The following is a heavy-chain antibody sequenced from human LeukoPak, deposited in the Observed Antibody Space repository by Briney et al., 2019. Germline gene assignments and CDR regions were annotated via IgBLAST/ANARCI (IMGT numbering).Heavy chain of an antibody. CDR2: IKPDGSEK. V-gene: IGHV3-7*01. CDR1: GFTFSSYW. J-gene: IGHJ3*02. Sequence: GGSLRLSCAASGFTFSSYWMSWVRQAPGKGLEWVANIKPDGSEKYCVDSVKGRFTISRYNAKKSLYLQMNSLRAEDTAVYYCARGDFNDYGDYVDAFEIWGQGTMVTVSA. CDR3: ARGDFNDYGDYVDAFEI. D-gene: IGHD4-17*01.